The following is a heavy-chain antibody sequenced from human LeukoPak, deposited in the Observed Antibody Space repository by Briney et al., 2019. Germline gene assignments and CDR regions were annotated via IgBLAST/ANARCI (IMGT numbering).Heavy chain of an antibody. Sequence: GGSLRLSCAASGFPFNSYEMNWVRQAPGKGLEWVSYISSSGSTIYYADSVKGRFTISRDNAKNSLYLQMNSLRAEDTAVYYCATTTPAQYFDWFPPSGPIYGMDVWGQGTTVTVSS. CDR1: GFPFNSYE. CDR3: ATTTPAQYFDWFPPSGPIYGMDV. V-gene: IGHV3-48*03. D-gene: IGHD3-9*01. J-gene: IGHJ6*02. CDR2: ISSSGSTI.